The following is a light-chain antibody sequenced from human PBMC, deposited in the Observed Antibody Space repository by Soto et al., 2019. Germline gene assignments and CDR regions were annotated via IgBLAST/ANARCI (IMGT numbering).Light chain of an antibody. J-gene: IGLJ3*02. V-gene: IGLV2-14*01. CDR1: TSDIGRYNF. Sequence: QSVLTQPASVSGSPGQSITISCTGTTSDIGRYNFVSWYQQHPGKAPKLIIYEVTVRPSGLSNRFSGSKSGTTASLTISGLQPEDEADYYCSSHTSSTYWVFGGGTQLTVL. CDR2: EVT. CDR3: SSHTSSTYWV.